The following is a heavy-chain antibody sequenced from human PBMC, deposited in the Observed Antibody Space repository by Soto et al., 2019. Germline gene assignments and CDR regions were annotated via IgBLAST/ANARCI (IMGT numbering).Heavy chain of an antibody. CDR3: ARDTYGGNRFDY. D-gene: IGHD4-17*01. Sequence: ASVTASCPASVYTFTCYAINCVRQAPGQRLEWMGGINAGNGNTKYSQKFQGRVTITRDTSASTAYMELSSLRSEDTAVYYCARDTYGGNRFDYGGQGTLVIVAS. CDR2: INAGNGNT. V-gene: IGHV1-3*01. CDR1: VYTFTCYA. J-gene: IGHJ4*02.